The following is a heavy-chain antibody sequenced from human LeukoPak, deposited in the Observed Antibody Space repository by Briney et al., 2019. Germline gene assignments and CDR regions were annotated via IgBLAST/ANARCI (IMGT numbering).Heavy chain of an antibody. CDR1: GFIFKSYA. J-gene: IGHJ4*02. V-gene: IGHV3-23*01. CDR3: GKEGGLYDSGGYFDY. D-gene: IGHD3-3*01. Sequence: GGSLRLSCAASGFIFKSYARGRVGRPPGRELEGSSPISSSGTRAYYADSVKGRFTISRDDSKNTFYLQMNSLRAEDTAVYHCGKEGGLYDSGGYFDYWGQGALVTVSS. CDR2: ISSSGTRA.